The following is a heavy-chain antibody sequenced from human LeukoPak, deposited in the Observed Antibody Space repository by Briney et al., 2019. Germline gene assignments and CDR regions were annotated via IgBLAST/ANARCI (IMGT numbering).Heavy chain of an antibody. CDR3: ARRRYYDSSGYLD. J-gene: IGHJ1*01. D-gene: IGHD3-22*01. CDR1: GDSIRSSSYY. V-gene: IGHV4-39*01. Sequence: SETLSLTCTVSGDSIRSSSYYWDWIRQPPGKGLEWIVTIYYSGRTYYNPSLKSRVTISIDTSKNQFSLKLTSVTAADTAVYYCARRRYYDSSGYLDWGQGTLLTVSS. CDR2: IYYSGRT.